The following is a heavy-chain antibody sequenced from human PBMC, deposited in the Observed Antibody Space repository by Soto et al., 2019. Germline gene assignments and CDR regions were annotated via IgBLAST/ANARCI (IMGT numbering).Heavy chain of an antibody. CDR3: ATSKPVAGKPSGPLYYYYYMDV. V-gene: IGHV1-3*01. J-gene: IGHJ6*03. CDR1: GYTFTSYA. CDR2: INAGNGNT. Sequence: ASVKVSCKASGYTFTSYAMHWVRQAPGQRLEWMGWINAGNGNTKYSQKFQGRVTITRDTSASTAYMELSSLRSEDTAVYYCATSKPVAGKPSGPLYYYYYMDVWGKGTTVTVSS. D-gene: IGHD6-19*01.